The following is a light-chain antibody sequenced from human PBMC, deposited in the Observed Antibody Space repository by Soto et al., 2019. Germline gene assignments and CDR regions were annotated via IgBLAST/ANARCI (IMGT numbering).Light chain of an antibody. CDR3: SSYISSSTYV. J-gene: IGLJ1*01. CDR2: DVI. V-gene: IGLV2-14*01. CDR1: SSDIGRYNY. Sequence: QSALTQPASVSGSPGQSITISCTGTSSDIGRYNYVSWYQQYPGKAPKFLIYDVINRPSEVSTRFSASKSGNTASLTISGLQAEDEADYYCSSYISSSTYVFGTGTKLTVL.